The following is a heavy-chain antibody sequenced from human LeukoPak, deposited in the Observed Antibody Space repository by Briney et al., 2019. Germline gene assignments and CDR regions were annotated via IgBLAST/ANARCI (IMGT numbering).Heavy chain of an antibody. Sequence: GGSLRLSCAASGFTFSTYAMSWVRQAPGKGLEWVSGISGSGDTTDYADSVKGRFTISRDNAKNSLYLQMNSLRAEDTAVYYCARENSSGWIDYWGQGTLVTVFS. CDR3: ARENSSGWIDY. CDR2: ISGSGDTT. V-gene: IGHV3-23*01. CDR1: GFTFSTYA. J-gene: IGHJ4*02. D-gene: IGHD6-19*01.